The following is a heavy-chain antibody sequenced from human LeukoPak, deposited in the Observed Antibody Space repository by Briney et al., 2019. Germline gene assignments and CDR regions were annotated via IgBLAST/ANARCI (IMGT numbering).Heavy chain of an antibody. CDR1: GFTFSSYW. V-gene: IGHV3-7*01. CDR2: IKQDGSEK. Sequence: GGSLRLSCAASGFTFSSYWMSWVRQAPGKGLEWVANIKQDGSEKYYVDSVKGRFTISRDNAKNSLYLQMNSLRAEDTAVYYCARDLDDFWRVPVLGYWGQGTLVTVSS. J-gene: IGHJ4*02. CDR3: ARDLDDFWRVPVLGY. D-gene: IGHD3-3*01.